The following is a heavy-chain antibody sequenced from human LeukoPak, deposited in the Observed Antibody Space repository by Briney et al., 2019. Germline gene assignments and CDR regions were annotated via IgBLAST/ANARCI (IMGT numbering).Heavy chain of an antibody. CDR2: ISSTGAYI. V-gene: IGHV3-21*01. J-gene: IGHJ1*01. D-gene: IGHD6-13*01. CDR1: GFIFSSDS. CDR3: TTPAAGPRAEYSQY. Sequence: GGSLRLSCATSGFIFSSDSMIWVRQAPGKGLEWVSSISSTGAYIYYADSLKGRFTISRDNAKNSLYLQMNSLAVEDTAVYYCTTPAAGPRAEYSQYWGQGTLVTV.